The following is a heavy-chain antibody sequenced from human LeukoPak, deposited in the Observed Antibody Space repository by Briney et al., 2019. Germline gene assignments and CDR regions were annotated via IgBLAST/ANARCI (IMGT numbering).Heavy chain of an antibody. V-gene: IGHV1-18*03. D-gene: IGHD1-14*01. CDR2: ISAYNGNT. CDR3: ARARRGSAPYYYYYMDV. CDR1: GYTFTSYG. J-gene: IGHJ6*03. Sequence: GASVKVSCKASGYTFTSYGISWVRQAPGQGLEWMGWISAYNGNTNYAQKLQGRVTMTTDTSTSTAYMELRSLRSDDMAVYYCARARRGSAPYYYYYMDVWGKGTTVTVSS.